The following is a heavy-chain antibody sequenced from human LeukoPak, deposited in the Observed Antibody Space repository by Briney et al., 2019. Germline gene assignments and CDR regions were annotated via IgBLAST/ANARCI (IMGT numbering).Heavy chain of an antibody. CDR1: GGSLGIYY. J-gene: IGHJ4*02. CDR3: ARDFYGDDGQHPSEY. CDR2: IYASGST. Sequence: SETLSPTCCVSGGSLGIYYLIWLRQPAGKGLEWFGRIYASGSTNYNPSLKTRVTISMDMSKNQFSLNLKSVTAADTAFYYCARDFYGDDGQHPSEYWPRGIQVTVSS. V-gene: IGHV4-4*07. D-gene: IGHD2/OR15-2a*01.